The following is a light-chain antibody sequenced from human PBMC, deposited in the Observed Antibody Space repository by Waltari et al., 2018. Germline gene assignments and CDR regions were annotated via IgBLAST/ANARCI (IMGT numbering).Light chain of an antibody. Sequence: DIQMTKSPSSLSASVGDRVTITCRASQAIINYLAWYQQKQGKVPKLLIYAASILQSGVPSRFSGTGSGTGFSLTISSLQPEDVATYYCQKYNSAPLTFGGGTKVEIK. CDR3: QKYNSAPLT. CDR2: AAS. J-gene: IGKJ4*01. CDR1: QAIINY. V-gene: IGKV1-27*01.